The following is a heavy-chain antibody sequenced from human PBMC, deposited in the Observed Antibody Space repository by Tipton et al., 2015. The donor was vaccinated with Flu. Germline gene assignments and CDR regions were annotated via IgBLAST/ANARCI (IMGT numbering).Heavy chain of an antibody. CDR3: TRRDGFNSFDN. CDR2: IGMKAYGGTT. V-gene: IGHV3-49*04. Sequence: LSLTCTASGFTFDEYTLSWVRQAPGKGLEWVSFIGMKAYGGTTEYAASVKGRFTISRDDSRSIVYLQMNSLKTEDSAVYYCTRRDGFNSFDNWGQGTLVTVSS. D-gene: IGHD5-24*01. J-gene: IGHJ4*02. CDR1: GFTFDEYT.